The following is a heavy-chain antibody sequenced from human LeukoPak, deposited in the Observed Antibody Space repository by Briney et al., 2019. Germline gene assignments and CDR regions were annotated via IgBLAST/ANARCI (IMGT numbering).Heavy chain of an antibody. CDR1: GFTFGDYA. CDR2: IRSNLYGGTP. V-gene: IGHV3-49*04. CDR3: TRDQTPYY. J-gene: IGHJ4*02. Sequence: GGSLRLSCTASGFTFGDYAMTWVRQAPGKGLEWVGFIRSNLYGGTPEYAASVKGRFTISRDDSNSIAYLEMDSLKTDDTAVYYCTRDQTPYYWGQGTLLTVSS.